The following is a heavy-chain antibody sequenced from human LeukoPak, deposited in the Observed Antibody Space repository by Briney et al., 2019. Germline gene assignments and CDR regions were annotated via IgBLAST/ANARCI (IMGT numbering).Heavy chain of an antibody. CDR2: IYYSGST. CDR3: ARGQWLVQGYNWFDP. CDR1: GGSISSYY. Sequence: SETLSLTCTVSGGSISSYYWSWIRQPPGKGLEWIGYIYYSGSTNYNPSLKSRVTISVDTSKNQFSLRLGSVTAADTAVYYCARGQWLVQGYNWFDPWGQGTLVTVSS. D-gene: IGHD6-19*01. V-gene: IGHV4-59*01. J-gene: IGHJ5*02.